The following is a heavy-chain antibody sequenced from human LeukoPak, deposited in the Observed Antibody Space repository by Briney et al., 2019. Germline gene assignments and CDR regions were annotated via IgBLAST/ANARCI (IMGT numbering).Heavy chain of an antibody. Sequence: SETLSLTCSVSGGSIASGDYHWNWIRQPPGEGLEWIGFIHDSGSTYYNPSLKSRIIISRDLSKKQFSLKLSSVTAADTAVYYCARGFGAGNYYYGWFDPWGQGTLVTVSP. V-gene: IGHV4-30-4*01. CDR2: IHDSGST. D-gene: IGHD3-10*01. J-gene: IGHJ5*02. CDR1: GGSIASGDYH. CDR3: ARGFGAGNYYYGWFDP.